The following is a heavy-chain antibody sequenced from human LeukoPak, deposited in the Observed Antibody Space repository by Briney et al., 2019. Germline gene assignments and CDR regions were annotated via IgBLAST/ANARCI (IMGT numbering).Heavy chain of an antibody. D-gene: IGHD1-26*01. CDR3: ARDRRKSGSYYRAFDI. V-gene: IGHV4-59*01. CDR2: IYYSGST. J-gene: IGHJ3*02. CDR1: GGSISSYY. Sequence: SETLSLTCTVSGGSISSYYWSWIRQPPGKGLEWIGYIYYSGSTNYNPSLKSRVTISVDTSKNQFSLKLSSVTAADTAVYYCARDRRKSGSYYRAFDIWGQGTMVTVSS.